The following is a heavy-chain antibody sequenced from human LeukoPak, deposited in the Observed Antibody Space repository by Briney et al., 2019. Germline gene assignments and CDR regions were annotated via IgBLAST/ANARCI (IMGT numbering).Heavy chain of an antibody. D-gene: IGHD3-3*01. CDR1: GFNFRSYA. J-gene: IGHJ5*02. V-gene: IGHV3-23*01. CDR2: ISGSGGST. CDR3: AKVKYVRILDWFDP. Sequence: GRSLRLSCAASGFNFRSYAMHWVRRAPGKGLEWVSAISGSGGSTYYADSVKGRFTISRDNSKNTLYLQMNSLRAEDTAVYYCAKVKYVRILDWFDPWGQGTLVTVSS.